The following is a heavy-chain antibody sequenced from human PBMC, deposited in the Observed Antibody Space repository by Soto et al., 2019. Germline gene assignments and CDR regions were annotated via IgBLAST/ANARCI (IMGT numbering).Heavy chain of an antibody. J-gene: IGHJ6*02. D-gene: IGHD3-3*01. V-gene: IGHV1-69*13. Sequence: SVKVSCKASGGTFSSFAISWVRQAPGQGLEWMGGIIPLFEAPTYAQRFQGRVTITAEESTTTVYMELSSLRSEDTAVYYCARNLRTGDYDFWSGYYSGRYYLHAMDVWGQGTKVTVYS. CDR3: ARNLRTGDYDFWSGYYSGRYYLHAMDV. CDR1: GGTFSSFA. CDR2: IIPLFEAP.